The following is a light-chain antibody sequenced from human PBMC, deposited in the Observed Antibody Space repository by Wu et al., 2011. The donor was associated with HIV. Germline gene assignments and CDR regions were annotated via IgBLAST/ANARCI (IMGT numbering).Light chain of an antibody. V-gene: IGKV3-11*01. J-gene: IGKJ5*01. CDR3: QXQSSWPLT. CDR1: QILGRF. CDR2: DAS. Sequence: EIVLTQSPVTLSLSPGERATLSCRANQILGRFLAWYQQKPGQPPRLLIYDASNRATGIPPRFSGSGSGTDFTLTISSLEAEDFAVYYCQXQSSWPLTFGKGHDWRLN.